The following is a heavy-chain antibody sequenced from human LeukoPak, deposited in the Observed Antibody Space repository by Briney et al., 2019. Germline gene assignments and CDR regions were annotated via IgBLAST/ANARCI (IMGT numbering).Heavy chain of an antibody. CDR3: ARGSIAVAVAADY. CDR1: GGSISSYY. CDR2: IYYSGST. V-gene: IGHV4-59*01. D-gene: IGHD6-19*01. J-gene: IGHJ4*02. Sequence: SETLSLTCTVSGGSISSYYWSLIRQPPGKGLEWIGYIYYSGSTNYNPSLKSRVTISVDTSKNQFSLKLSSVTAADTAVYYCARGSIAVAVAADYWGQGTLVTVSS.